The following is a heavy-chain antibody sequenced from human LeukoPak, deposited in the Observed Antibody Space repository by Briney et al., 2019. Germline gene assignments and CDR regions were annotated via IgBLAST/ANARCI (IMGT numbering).Heavy chain of an antibody. CDR2: IYYSGST. V-gene: IGHV4-59*01. D-gene: IGHD3-9*01. Sequence: SETLSLTCTVSSGSISSYYWSWIRQPPGKGLEWIGCIYYSGSTDYNPSLKSRVTISVDTSKNQFSLKLSSVTAADTAVYYCARSLTGNFDYWGQGTLVTVSS. CDR1: SGSISSYY. CDR3: ARSLTGNFDY. J-gene: IGHJ4*02.